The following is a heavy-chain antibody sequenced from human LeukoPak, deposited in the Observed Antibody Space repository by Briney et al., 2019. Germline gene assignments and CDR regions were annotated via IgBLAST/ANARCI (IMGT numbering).Heavy chain of an antibody. D-gene: IGHD6-6*01. J-gene: IGHJ5*02. CDR1: GGSISSYY. V-gene: IGHV4-59*12. CDR2: IYYSGST. CDR3: ASEAARDNWFAP. Sequence: SETLSLTCTVSGGSISSYYWSWIRQPPGKGLEWIGSIYYSGSTYYNPSLKSRGTISVDTSKNQFSLKLSSVTAADTAVYYCASEAARDNWFAPWGQGTLVTVSS.